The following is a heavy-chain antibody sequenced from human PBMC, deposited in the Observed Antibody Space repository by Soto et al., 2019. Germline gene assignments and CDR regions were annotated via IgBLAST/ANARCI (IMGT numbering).Heavy chain of an antibody. Sequence: TLSLTCPVSSDSFSSGFYYLSWIRQPPWKVLEWIGCIQYTISTNFNPSLKSRVTLSGDKSKNQFSLRWSSVTAADTAVYYCASVVGLGHWFDPWGQGTLVHVSS. CDR2: IQYTIST. J-gene: IGHJ5*02. CDR3: ASVVGLGHWFDP. V-gene: IGHV4-61*01. D-gene: IGHD3-22*01. CDR1: SDSFSSGFYY.